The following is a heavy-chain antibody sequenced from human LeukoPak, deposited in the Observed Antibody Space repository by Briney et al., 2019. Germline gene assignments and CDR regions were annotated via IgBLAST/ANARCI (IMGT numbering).Heavy chain of an antibody. V-gene: IGHV3-30*03. J-gene: IGHJ4*02. CDR2: ISYDGSNE. Sequence: PGGSLRLSCAASGFTFSSYGMHWVRQAPGKGLEWVAVISYDGSNEYYVDSVKGRFTISRDNSKNTLYLQMNSLRAEDTAVYYCASGLELDYWGQGTTVIVSS. CDR1: GFTFSSYG. CDR3: ASGLELDY.